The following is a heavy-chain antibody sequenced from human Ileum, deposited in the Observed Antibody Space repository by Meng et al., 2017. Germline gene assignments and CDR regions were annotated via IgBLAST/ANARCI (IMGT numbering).Heavy chain of an antibody. J-gene: IGHJ4*02. Sequence: VQVVESGGGLVQSGGSLRLLCAASEFTVSNNYMSWVRQAPGKGLEWVSLIYSGGNTKYADSVKGRFTISRDNSKNTLYLQMNSLRAEDTAVYYCAGHTELDCWGQGALVTVSS. CDR2: IYSGGNT. CDR3: AGHTELDC. V-gene: IGHV3-66*04. CDR1: EFTVSNNY.